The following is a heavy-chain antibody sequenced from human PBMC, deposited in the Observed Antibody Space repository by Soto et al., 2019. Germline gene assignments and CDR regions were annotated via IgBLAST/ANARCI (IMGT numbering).Heavy chain of an antibody. CDR1: GFTFSSYA. V-gene: IGHV3-23*01. D-gene: IGHD6-19*01. CDR3: ANPGPTYGSGWYCFDY. J-gene: IGHJ4*02. CDR2: ISGSGGST. Sequence: EVQLLESGGGLVQPGGSLRLSCAASGFTFSSYAMSWVRQAPGKGLEWVSAISGSGGSTYYADSVKGRFTISRDNSKNTLYLQMNSLRAEDTAVYYCANPGPTYGSGWYCFDYWGQGTLVTVSS.